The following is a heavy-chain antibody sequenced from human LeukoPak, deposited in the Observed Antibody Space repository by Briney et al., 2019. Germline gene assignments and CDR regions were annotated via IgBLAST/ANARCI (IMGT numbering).Heavy chain of an antibody. Sequence: PGGSLTLSCAGSGFTFSSYTMSWVRQAPGKGLEWVSGISGSGDNTYYADSVKGRFTISRDNSKNTLYVQVNSLGTEDTAAYYCAKGSYYDSSGSFYFDYWGQGTLVTVSS. CDR1: GFTFSSYT. CDR2: ISGSGDNT. V-gene: IGHV3-23*01. D-gene: IGHD3-22*01. CDR3: AKGSYYDSSGSFYFDY. J-gene: IGHJ4*02.